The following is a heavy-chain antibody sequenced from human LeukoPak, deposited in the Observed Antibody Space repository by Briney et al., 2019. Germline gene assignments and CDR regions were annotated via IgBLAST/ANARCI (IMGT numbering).Heavy chain of an antibody. V-gene: IGHV3-30-3*01. CDR2: ISYDGSNK. CDR1: GFTFSSYA. Sequence: GGSLRLSCAASGFTFSSYAMHWVRQAPGKGLEWVAVISYDGSNKYYADSVKGRFTISRDNSKNTLYLQMNSLRAEDTAVYYCAKDLSGDYDSSGYSGDDAFDIWGQGTMVTVSS. D-gene: IGHD3-22*01. J-gene: IGHJ3*02. CDR3: AKDLSGDYDSSGYSGDDAFDI.